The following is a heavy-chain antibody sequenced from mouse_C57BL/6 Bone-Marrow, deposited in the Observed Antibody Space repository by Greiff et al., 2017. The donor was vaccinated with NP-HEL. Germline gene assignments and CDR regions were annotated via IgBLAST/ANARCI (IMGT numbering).Heavy chain of an antibody. CDR1: GYSITSDY. CDR2: ISYSGST. D-gene: IGHD2-1*01. J-gene: IGHJ2*01. Sequence: EVKLVESGPGLAKPSQTLSLTCSVTGYSITSDYWNWLRKFPGNKLEYMGYISYSGSTYYNPSLKSRISITRDTSKNQYYLQLNSVTTEDTATYYCARIGYGNYFDYWGQGTTLTVSS. CDR3: ARIGYGNYFDY. V-gene: IGHV3-8*01.